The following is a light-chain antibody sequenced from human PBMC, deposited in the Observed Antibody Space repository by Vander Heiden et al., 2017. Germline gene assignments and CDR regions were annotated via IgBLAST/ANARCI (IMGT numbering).Light chain of an antibody. V-gene: IGLV3-1*01. CDR2: QDS. CDR3: QAWDSSTAV. J-gene: IGLJ2*01. CDR1: KLGDKY. Sequence: SYQLTQPPPGSVCPGQTASITCSGDKLGDKYACWYQQTPGQSPVLVIYQDSKRPSAIPERFSGSNSAHTAPLTISGTQAMDEADYYCQAWDSSTAVFGGGTKLTVL.